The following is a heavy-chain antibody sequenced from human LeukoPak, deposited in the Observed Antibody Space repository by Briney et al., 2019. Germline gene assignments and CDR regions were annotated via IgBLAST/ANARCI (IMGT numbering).Heavy chain of an antibody. CDR1: GGSISSGDYY. Sequence: SETPSLXCTVSGGSISSGDYYWSWIRQPPGKGLEWIGYIYYSGSTYYNPSLKSRVTISVDTSKNQFSLKLSSVTAADTAVYYCARDRDGYNFRAFDIWGQGTMVTVSS. D-gene: IGHD5-24*01. CDR3: ARDRDGYNFRAFDI. CDR2: IYYSGST. V-gene: IGHV4-30-4*08. J-gene: IGHJ3*02.